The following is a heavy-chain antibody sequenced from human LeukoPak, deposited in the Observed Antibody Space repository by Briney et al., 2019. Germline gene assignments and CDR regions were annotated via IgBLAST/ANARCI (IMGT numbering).Heavy chain of an antibody. V-gene: IGHV4-61*08. CDR2: IYYSGST. CDR1: GGSISSGGYY. CDR3: ARDKYGGTHFDF. Sequence: PSETLSLTCTVSGGSISSGGYYWSWIRQPPGKGLEWIGYIYYSGSTNYNPSLKSRVTISVDTSKNQFSLKLSSVTAADTAVYYSARDKYGGTHFDFWGQGTLVTVSS. D-gene: IGHD4-23*01. J-gene: IGHJ4*02.